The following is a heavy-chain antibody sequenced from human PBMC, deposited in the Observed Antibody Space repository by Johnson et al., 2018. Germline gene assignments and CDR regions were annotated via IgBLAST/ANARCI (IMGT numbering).Heavy chain of an antibody. CDR2: IKCDGSEK. CDR3: AKDIRNTVELGGLDV. V-gene: IGHV3-52*01. D-gene: IGHD5-24*01. Sequence: VQLVQSGGGLVKPGGSLRLSCAASGFTFSSSWMHWVCQAPEKGLEWVADIKCDGSEKYYVDSVKGRLTIPRDNAKNSLYLHMNSLRAEDTALYYCAKDIRNTVELGGLDVWGQGTTVTVSS. J-gene: IGHJ6*02. CDR1: GFTFSSSW.